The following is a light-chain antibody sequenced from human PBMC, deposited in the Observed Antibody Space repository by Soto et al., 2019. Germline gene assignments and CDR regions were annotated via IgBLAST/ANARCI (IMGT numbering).Light chain of an antibody. Sequence: DIPMTQSPSSLSASVGDRVTITCRASQGISNYLAWYQQKPGKVPKLLIYAASTSQSGVPSRFSGSGSGTDFTLPISSLQPEDVATYYCQKYNSAPQTFGQGTKVEIK. J-gene: IGKJ1*01. CDR3: QKYNSAPQT. CDR1: QGISNY. V-gene: IGKV1-27*01. CDR2: AAS.